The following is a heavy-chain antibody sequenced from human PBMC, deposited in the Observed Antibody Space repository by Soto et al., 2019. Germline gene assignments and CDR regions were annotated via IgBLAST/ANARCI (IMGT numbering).Heavy chain of an antibody. CDR3: ASVAVAGEIDY. D-gene: IGHD6-19*01. CDR1: GYTFTSYG. Sequence: AXVKVSCKASGYTFTSYGISWVRQAPGQGLEWMGWISAYNGNTNYAQKLQGRVTMTTDTSTSTAYMELRSLRSDDTAVYYCASVAVAGEIDYCGQGTLVTXSS. V-gene: IGHV1-18*01. CDR2: ISAYNGNT. J-gene: IGHJ4*02.